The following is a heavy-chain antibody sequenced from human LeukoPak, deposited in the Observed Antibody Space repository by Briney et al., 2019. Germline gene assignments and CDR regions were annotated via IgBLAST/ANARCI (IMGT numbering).Heavy chain of an antibody. Sequence: SVKVSCKASGGTFSSYAISWVRQAPGQGLEWMGRIIPILGIANYAQKFQGRVTITADKSTSTAYMELSSLRSEDTAVYYCARDQGGYNPLDYWGQGTLVTVSS. CDR1: GGTFSSYA. V-gene: IGHV1-69*04. CDR3: ARDQGGYNPLDY. J-gene: IGHJ4*02. D-gene: IGHD5-24*01. CDR2: IIPILGIA.